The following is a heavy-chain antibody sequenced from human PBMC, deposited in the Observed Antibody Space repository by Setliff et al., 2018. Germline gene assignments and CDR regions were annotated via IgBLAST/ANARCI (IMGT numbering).Heavy chain of an antibody. D-gene: IGHD6-13*01. V-gene: IGHV4-38-2*01. J-gene: IGHJ4*02. Sequence: PSETLSLTCAVSGYSISSAYYWGWIRQPPGKGLEWIGSIYHSGSTYYNPSLKSRLTISVDTSKNQFSLKLTSVTAADTAVYYCARGGSWYGSSFDSWGQGRLVTVSS. CDR2: IYHSGST. CDR3: ARGGSWYGSSFDS. CDR1: GYSISSAYY.